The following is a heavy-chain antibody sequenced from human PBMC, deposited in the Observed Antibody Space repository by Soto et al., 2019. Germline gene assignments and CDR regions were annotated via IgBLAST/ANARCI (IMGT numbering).Heavy chain of an antibody. V-gene: IGHV3-33*01. CDR1: GFTFTSYG. Sequence: QMHLVESGGGVVQPGRSLTLSCVASGFTFTSYGIHWVRQAPGKGLEWVAVIWYDGSNKYYGDSVKGRFSISRDNSKNTVYPQMTSLRAEDTAVYYCARDRRFLEWLDYWGQGTLVSVSS. CDR3: ARDRRFLEWLDY. D-gene: IGHD3-3*01. CDR2: IWYDGSNK. J-gene: IGHJ4*02.